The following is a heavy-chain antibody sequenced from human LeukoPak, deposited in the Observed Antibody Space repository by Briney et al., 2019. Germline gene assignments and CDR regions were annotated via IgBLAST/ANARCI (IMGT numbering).Heavy chain of an antibody. CDR2: IGGRAGGT. D-gene: IGHD2-15*01. Sequence: GGSLRLSCAGSGFTFSSNGMTWVRQAPGRGLEWVSAIGGRAGGTYYADSVKGRFTISRDTSKNTLYLQMNSLRAEDTAIYFCAKGKDRGCSGGTCYREYYFDSWGQGTLVTVSS. CDR3: AKGKDRGCSGGTCYREYYFDS. CDR1: GFTFSSNG. J-gene: IGHJ4*02. V-gene: IGHV3-23*01.